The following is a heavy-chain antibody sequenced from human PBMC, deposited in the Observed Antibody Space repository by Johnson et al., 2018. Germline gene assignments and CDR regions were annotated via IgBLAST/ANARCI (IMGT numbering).Heavy chain of an antibody. V-gene: IGHV3-23*04. CDR2: ISGSGGST. CDR3: AKVVRSSRYHYYYYGMDV. CDR1: GFTFSSYG. Sequence: VQLVESGGGVVQPGRSLRLSCAASGFTFSSYGMHWVRQAPGKGLEWVSAISGSGGSTYYADSVKGRFTISRDNSKNTLYLQMNSLRAEDTAVYYCAKVVRSSRYHYYYYGMDVWGQGTTVTVSS. J-gene: IGHJ6*02. D-gene: IGHD2-2*01.